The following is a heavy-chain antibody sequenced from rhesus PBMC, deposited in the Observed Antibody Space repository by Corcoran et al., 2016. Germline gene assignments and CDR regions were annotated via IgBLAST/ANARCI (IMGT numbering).Heavy chain of an antibody. V-gene: IGHV4-147*01. D-gene: IGHD4-29*01. CDR3: ARDQWTVAADNSFDV. CDR1: GGSISSYY. Sequence: QVQLQESGQGLVKPSGTLSLTCAVSGGSISSYYGSWIRQPPGKGLEWIGRIYGISGSTSYNPSLTSRVTTSTDTSKNQFSLKLTSVTAADTAVYYCARDQWTVAADNSFDVWGRGVLVTVSS. CDR2: IYGISGST. J-gene: IGHJ5-2*02.